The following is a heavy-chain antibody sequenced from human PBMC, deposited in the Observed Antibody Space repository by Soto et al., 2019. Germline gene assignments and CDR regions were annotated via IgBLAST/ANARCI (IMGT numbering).Heavy chain of an antibody. CDR1: SGSISSNNW. Sequence: QVQLQESGPGLVKPSGTLSLTCAVSSGSISSNNWWSWVRQPPGKGLEWIGEIYHSGTTNYNPSLKSRVTISVDKSKNQFSLTLSSVTAADTAVYYCARADVRIRWFDPWGQGTLVTVSS. CDR2: IYHSGTT. CDR3: ARADVRIRWFDP. J-gene: IGHJ5*02. V-gene: IGHV4-4*02. D-gene: IGHD3-10*01.